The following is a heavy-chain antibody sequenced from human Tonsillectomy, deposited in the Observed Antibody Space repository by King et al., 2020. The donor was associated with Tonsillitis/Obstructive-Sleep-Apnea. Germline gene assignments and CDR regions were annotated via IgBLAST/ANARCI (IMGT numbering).Heavy chain of an antibody. J-gene: IGHJ4*02. V-gene: IGHV3-23*04. CDR2: ISGSGGTT. Sequence: VQLVESGGGLVRPGGSLRLSCAASGFTFSSYVMSWVRQAPGKGLEWFSAISGSGGTTYYAASVKGRYTISRDNSKNTLFLQMNSLSAEEKAMYYCAKEGDQLPPLDYWGQGTLVTVSS. CDR1: GFTFSSYV. D-gene: IGHD2-2*01. CDR3: AKEGDQLPPLDY.